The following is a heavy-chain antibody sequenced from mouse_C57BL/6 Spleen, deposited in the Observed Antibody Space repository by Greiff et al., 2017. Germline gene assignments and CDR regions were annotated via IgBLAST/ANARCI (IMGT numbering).Heavy chain of an antibody. CDR1: GYTFTDYN. CDR2: INPNNGGT. V-gene: IGHV1-22*01. CDR3: ARGEYSNTAWFAY. J-gene: IGHJ3*01. D-gene: IGHD2-5*01. Sequence: SGPELVKPGASVKMSCKASGYTFTDYNMHWVKQSHGKSLEWIGYINPNNGGTSYNQKFKGKATLTVNKSSSTAYMELRSLTSEDSAVYYCARGEYSNTAWFAYWGQGTLVTVSA.